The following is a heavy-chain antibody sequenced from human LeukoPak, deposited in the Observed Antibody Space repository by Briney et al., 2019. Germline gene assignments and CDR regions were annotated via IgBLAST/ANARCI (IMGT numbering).Heavy chain of an antibody. CDR3: ARDARDIVVVPAALGYYCYGMDV. V-gene: IGHV3-30*04. CDR1: GFTFSSYA. Sequence: GGSLRLSCAASGFTFSSYAMHWVRQAPGKGLEWVAVISYDGSNKYYADSVKGRFTISRDNSKSTLYLQMNSLRAEDTAVYYCARDARDIVVVPAALGYYCYGMDVWGKGTTVTVSS. D-gene: IGHD2-2*01. J-gene: IGHJ6*04. CDR2: ISYDGSNK.